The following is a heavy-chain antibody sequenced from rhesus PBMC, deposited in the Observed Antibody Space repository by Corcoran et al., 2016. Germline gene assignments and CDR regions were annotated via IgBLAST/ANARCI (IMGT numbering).Heavy chain of an antibody. Sequence: QLQLQESGPGLVKPSETLSLTCAVSGGSISSNYWRWIRQPPGKGLVWIGRISGSGGSTDYNPSLKSPVTISTDTSKTQFSLKLSSVTAADTAVYYCARDRYYNIWTGFDAFDFWGQGLRVTVS. J-gene: IGHJ3*01. CDR1: GGSISSNY. CDR3: ARDRYYNIWTGFDAFDF. D-gene: IGHD3-3*01. CDR2: ISGSGGST. V-gene: IGHV4-173*01.